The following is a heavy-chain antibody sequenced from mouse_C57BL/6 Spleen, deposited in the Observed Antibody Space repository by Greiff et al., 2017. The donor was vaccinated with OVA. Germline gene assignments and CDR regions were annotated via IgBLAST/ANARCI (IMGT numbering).Heavy chain of an antibody. V-gene: IGHV5-17*01. CDR2: ISSGSSTI. CDR1: GFTFSDYG. CDR3: ARPGAKGAMDY. J-gene: IGHJ4*01. Sequence: EVKVEESGGGLVKPGGSLKLSCAASGFTFSDYGMHWVRQAPEKGLEWVAYISSGSSTIYYADTVKGRFTISRDNAKNTLFLQMTSLRSEDTAMYYCARPGAKGAMDYWGQGTSVTVSS.